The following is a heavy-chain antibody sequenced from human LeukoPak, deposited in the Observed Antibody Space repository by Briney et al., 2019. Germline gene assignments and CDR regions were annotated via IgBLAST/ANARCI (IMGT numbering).Heavy chain of an antibody. CDR3: AKDPWELGNYFDY. J-gene: IGHJ4*02. Sequence: PGGSLRLSCAASGFTFSSYGMHWVRQAPGKGLEWVAVISYDGSNKYYADSVRGRFTISRDNSKNTLYLQMNSLRAEDTAVYYCAKDPWELGNYFDYWGQGTLVTVSS. D-gene: IGHD1-26*01. CDR2: ISYDGSNK. CDR1: GFTFSSYG. V-gene: IGHV3-30*18.